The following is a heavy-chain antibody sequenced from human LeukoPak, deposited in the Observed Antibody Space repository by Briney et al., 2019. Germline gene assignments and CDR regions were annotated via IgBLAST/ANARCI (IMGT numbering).Heavy chain of an antibody. D-gene: IGHD2-2*01. CDR3: ARVSFCAGGSTSCYLLDY. CDR1: GGSISSSSYY. Sequence: SETLSLTCTVSGGSISSSSYYWGWIRQPPGKGLEWIGSIYYSGSTYYNPSLKGRVTISVDTSKNQFSLKLSSVTAADTAVYYCARVSFCAGGSTSCYLLDYWGQGTLVTVSS. J-gene: IGHJ4*02. V-gene: IGHV4-39*07. CDR2: IYYSGST.